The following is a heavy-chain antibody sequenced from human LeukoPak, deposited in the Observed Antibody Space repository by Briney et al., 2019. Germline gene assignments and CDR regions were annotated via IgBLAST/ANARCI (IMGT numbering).Heavy chain of an antibody. CDR3: ARSRPTYYYDSSGTNFDY. V-gene: IGHV4-59*08. J-gene: IGHJ4*02. D-gene: IGHD3-22*01. Sequence: KPSETLSLTCTVSGGSISSYYWSWVRQPPGKGLEGIGDIYYSGSTNYNPSLKSRVTISVDTSKNQFSLKLSSVTAADTAVYYCARSRPTYYYDSSGTNFDYWGQGTLVTVSS. CDR2: IYYSGST. CDR1: GGSISSYY.